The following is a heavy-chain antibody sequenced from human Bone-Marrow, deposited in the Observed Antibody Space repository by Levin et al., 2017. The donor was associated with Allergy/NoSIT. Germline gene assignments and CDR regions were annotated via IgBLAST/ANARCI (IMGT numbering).Heavy chain of an antibody. J-gene: IGHJ5*02. CDR1: GDSLRSSIYY. Sequence: PGGSLRLSCTVSGDSLRSSIYYWGWIRQPPGKGLEWIGSIYFSGSTYYTPSLKSRVTISVDTSKSQFYLKVNSVTAADTAVYYCARRGYPESQDNWFDPWGQGTRVTVFS. CDR2: IYFSGST. V-gene: IGHV4-39*01. CDR3: ARRGYPESQDNWFDP. D-gene: IGHD5-12*01.